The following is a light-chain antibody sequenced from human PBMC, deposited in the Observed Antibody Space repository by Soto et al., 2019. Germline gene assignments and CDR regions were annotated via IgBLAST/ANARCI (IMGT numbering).Light chain of an antibody. V-gene: IGKV3-20*01. CDR3: QQYGSSPRT. Sequence: EIVITQSPATLSLSPEERATLSFSASRSVSIDLAWYQQTPGQAPRLLIYGASTRATGIPVRFRGSASGTDFTLTISRLEPEDFAVYYCQQYGSSPRTFGQGTRLEIK. J-gene: IGKJ5*01. CDR2: GAS. CDR1: RSVSID.